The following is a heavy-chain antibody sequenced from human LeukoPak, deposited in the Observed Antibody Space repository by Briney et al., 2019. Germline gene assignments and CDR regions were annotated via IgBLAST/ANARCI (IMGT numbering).Heavy chain of an antibody. D-gene: IGHD6-13*01. J-gene: IGHJ4*02. CDR3: ARDSRYSSSWYVY. Sequence: ASVKVSCKASGYTFTSYGISWVRQAPGQGLEWMGWISAYSGGTNYAQKFQGRVTMTRDTSISTAYMELSRLRSDDTAVYYCARDSRYSSSWYVYWGQGTLVTVSS. V-gene: IGHV1-2*02. CDR2: ISAYSGGT. CDR1: GYTFTSYG.